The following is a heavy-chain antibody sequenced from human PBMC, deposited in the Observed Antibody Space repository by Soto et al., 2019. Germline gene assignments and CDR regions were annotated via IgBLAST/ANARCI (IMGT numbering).Heavy chain of an antibody. D-gene: IGHD5-18*01. CDR1: GYTFTRYA. Sequence: QVQLVQSGAEVKKPGASVKVSCKASGYTFTRYAIHWVRQAPGQRLEWMGWINTGNGDTAYSQKFQGRVTITRDTSASTAYMELSCLRSEDTAVYYCARDDSRASSAYSYDYWGQGTLVTVSS. CDR3: ARDDSRASSAYSYDY. V-gene: IGHV1-3*04. J-gene: IGHJ4*02. CDR2: INTGNGDT.